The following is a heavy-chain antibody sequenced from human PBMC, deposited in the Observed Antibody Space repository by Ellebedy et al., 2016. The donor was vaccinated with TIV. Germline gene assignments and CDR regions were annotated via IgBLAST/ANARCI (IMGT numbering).Heavy chain of an antibody. J-gene: IGHJ4*02. V-gene: IGHV3-13*01. D-gene: IGHD6-13*01. Sequence: GESLKISCAASGFTFSSYDMHWVRQATGKGLEWVSAIGTAGDTYYPGSVKGRFTISRENAKKSLYLQMNSLRAEDTAVYYCARAKAGFDYWGQGTLVTVSS. CDR2: IGTAGDT. CDR1: GFTFSSYD. CDR3: ARAKAGFDY.